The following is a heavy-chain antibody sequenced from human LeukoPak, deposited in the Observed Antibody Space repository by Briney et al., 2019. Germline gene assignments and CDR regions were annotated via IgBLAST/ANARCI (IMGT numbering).Heavy chain of an antibody. J-gene: IGHJ4*02. Sequence: GGSLRLSCAASGYTFSSYGMHWVRQAPGKGLEWVAFIRYDGSNKYYADSVKGRFTISRDNSKNTLYLQMNSLRAEDTAVYYCAKTMSPYYYDSSGFWGQGTLVTVSS. CDR3: AKTMSPYYYDSSGF. V-gene: IGHV3-30*02. CDR2: IRYDGSNK. D-gene: IGHD3-22*01. CDR1: GYTFSSYG.